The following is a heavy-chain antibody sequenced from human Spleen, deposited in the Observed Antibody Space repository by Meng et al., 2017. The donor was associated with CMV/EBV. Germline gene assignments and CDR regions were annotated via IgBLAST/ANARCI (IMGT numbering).Heavy chain of an antibody. Sequence: ASVKVSCKASGYTFSNYGISWVRQAPGQGLEWMGWISPYNGDTNYAQKFQDRVTMTTDPSTSTAYMGLRSLRSDDTAVYYCARRNGPDQYCSSTSCYISSPLDYWGQGTLVTVSS. D-gene: IGHD2-2*02. CDR2: ISPYNGDT. CDR3: ARRNGPDQYCSSTSCYISSPLDY. J-gene: IGHJ4*02. CDR1: GYTFSNYG. V-gene: IGHV1-18*01.